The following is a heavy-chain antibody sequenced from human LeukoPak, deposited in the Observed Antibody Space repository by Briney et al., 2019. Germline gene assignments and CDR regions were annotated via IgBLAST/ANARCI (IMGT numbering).Heavy chain of an antibody. Sequence: GGSLRLSCAPWVLTFSSYWVQWVRHAPGEALVWVSRINSDGSSTSYADSVKVRFTLPRDNAKHTPYLQMNSLGAEDTAVYYCARDLSGPSDSPDWGQGTLVTVSS. D-gene: IGHD3-10*01. CDR3: ARDLSGPSDSPD. CDR2: INSDGSST. V-gene: IGHV3-74*01. CDR1: VLTFSSYW. J-gene: IGHJ4*02.